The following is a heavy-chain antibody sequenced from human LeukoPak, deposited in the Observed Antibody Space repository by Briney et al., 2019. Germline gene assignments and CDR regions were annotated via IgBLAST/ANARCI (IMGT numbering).Heavy chain of an antibody. D-gene: IGHD6-13*01. CDR1: GFTFSDYH. CDR3: ARDRPGASSLDY. CDR2: ISSSGGTI. J-gene: IGHJ4*02. Sequence: GGSLRLSCAASGFTFSDYHMSWIRQAPGKGLEWVSYISSSGGTISYADSVKGRFTISRDNAKKSLYLQMNSLRAEDTAVYYCARDRPGASSLDYWGQGILVTVSS. V-gene: IGHV3-11*01.